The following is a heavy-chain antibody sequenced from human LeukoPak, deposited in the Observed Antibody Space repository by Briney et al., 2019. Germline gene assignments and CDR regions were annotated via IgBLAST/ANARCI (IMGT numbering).Heavy chain of an antibody. Sequence: GGSLRLSCAASGFTSSRYWIHWVRQAPGKGLVWVSHINSDGSITDYADSVKGRFTISRDDAKNTVYLQMNSLRAEDTAVYYCGRWDYYGSGTSDYWGQGTLVTVSS. CDR2: INSDGSIT. CDR3: GRWDYYGSGTSDY. D-gene: IGHD3-10*01. CDR1: GFTSSRYW. J-gene: IGHJ4*02. V-gene: IGHV3-74*01.